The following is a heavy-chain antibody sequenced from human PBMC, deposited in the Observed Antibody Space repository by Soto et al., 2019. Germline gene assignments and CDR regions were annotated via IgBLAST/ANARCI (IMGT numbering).Heavy chain of an antibody. V-gene: IGHV4-34*01. D-gene: IGHD6-6*01. Sequence: SETLSLTCAVYGGSFRGYHWSWIRQPPGKGLEWIGEINHSGSTNYNPSLKIRVIISLETSKNQFSLILTSVTAADTAVYYCARGLSSSSTFYHYYGMDVWGQGTTVTVSS. CDR1: GGSFRGYH. CDR2: INHSGST. J-gene: IGHJ6*02. CDR3: ARGLSSSSTFYHYYGMDV.